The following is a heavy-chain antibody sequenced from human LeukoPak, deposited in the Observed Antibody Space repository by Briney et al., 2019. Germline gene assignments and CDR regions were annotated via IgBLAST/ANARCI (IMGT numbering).Heavy chain of an antibody. CDR2: ISGGGTTT. CDR1: GFTFKSYD. V-gene: IGHV3-48*03. Sequence: PGGSLRLSCAGSGFTFKSYDMIWVRQAPGKGLEWVSYISGGGTTTYYADSLKDRFTISRDNAKNSLYLQMSSVRAEDTAVYYCLLTSYTTGRLFWGQGTLATVSS. CDR3: LLTSYTTGRLF. D-gene: IGHD1-1*01. J-gene: IGHJ4*02.